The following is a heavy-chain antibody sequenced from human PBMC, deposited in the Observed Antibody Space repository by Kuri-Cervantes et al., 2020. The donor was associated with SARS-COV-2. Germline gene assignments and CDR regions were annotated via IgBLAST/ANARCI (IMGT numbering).Heavy chain of an antibody. V-gene: IGHV1-69*10. CDR2: IMPALGMP. CDR3: ASDGVSRSLSLDF. D-gene: IGHD5/OR15-5a*01. J-gene: IGHJ4*02. CDR1: GGSFSTAI. Sequence: SVKVSCKASGGSFSTAIISWVRQGPGQGLEWMGGIMPALGMPNYAQKVRGRVTITADTSTTTAYLDLTGLKSEDTALYYCASDGVSRSLSLDFWGQGTLVTVSS.